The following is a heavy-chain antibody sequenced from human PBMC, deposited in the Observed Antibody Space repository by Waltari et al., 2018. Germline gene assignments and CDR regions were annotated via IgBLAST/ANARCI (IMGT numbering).Heavy chain of an antibody. Sequence: QVQLQQWGAGLLKPSETLSLTCAVYGGSFSGYYWSWIRQPPGKGLEWIGEINHSGSTNYNPSLKRRVTIAVDTSKNQFSLKLSSVTAADTAVYYCARGRKGYSSSWYAINWFDPWGQGTLVTVSS. CDR3: ARGRKGYSSSWYAINWFDP. V-gene: IGHV4-34*01. J-gene: IGHJ5*02. CDR2: INHSGST. D-gene: IGHD6-13*01. CDR1: GGSFSGYY.